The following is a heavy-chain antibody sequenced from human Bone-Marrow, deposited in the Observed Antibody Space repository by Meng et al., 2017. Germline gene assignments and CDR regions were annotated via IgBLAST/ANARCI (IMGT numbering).Heavy chain of an antibody. V-gene: IGHV3-53*01. CDR1: GFTVSSNY. J-gene: IGHJ4*02. CDR3: AKDPHALLLSRFYYFDY. D-gene: IGHD3-22*01. CDR2: IYSGGST. Sequence: GESLKISCAASGFTVSSNYMSWVRQAPGKGLEWVSVIYSGGSTYYADSVKGRFTISRDNSKNTLYLQMNSLRAEDTAVYYCAKDPHALLLSRFYYFDYWGQGTLVTVSS.